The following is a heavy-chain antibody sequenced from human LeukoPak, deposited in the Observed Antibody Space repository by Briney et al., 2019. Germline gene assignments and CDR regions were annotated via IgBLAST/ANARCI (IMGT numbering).Heavy chain of an antibody. V-gene: IGHV3-9*01. CDR2: ISWSRYII. CDR1: GFTFDEYA. J-gene: IGHJ3*02. D-gene: IGHD2-15*01. Sequence: GGSLRLSCAASGFTFDEYAMHWVRQAPGKGLEWVSGISWSRYIIEYADSVRGRFTISRENAKNSLFLQMNSLRAEDSAMYYCVRDHVGGSCVDCPLGDAFDTWGQGTMVTVSS. CDR3: VRDHVGGSCVDCPLGDAFDT.